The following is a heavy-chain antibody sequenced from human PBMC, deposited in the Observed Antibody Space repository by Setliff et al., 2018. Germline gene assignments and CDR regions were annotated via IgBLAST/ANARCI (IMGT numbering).Heavy chain of an antibody. D-gene: IGHD3-22*01. CDR2: ISPVGST. J-gene: IGHJ4*02. CDR3: ARGHPPSDSSGYYYAY. V-gene: IGHV4-34*01. CDR1: GVSITSGYF. Sequence: SETLSLTCAVSGVSITSGYFWGWIRQPPGKGLEWIGEISPVGSTNYNPSLKSRVTISVDTSKNQISLKLSSVTAADTAVYYCARGHPPSDSSGYYYAYWGQGTLVTVSS.